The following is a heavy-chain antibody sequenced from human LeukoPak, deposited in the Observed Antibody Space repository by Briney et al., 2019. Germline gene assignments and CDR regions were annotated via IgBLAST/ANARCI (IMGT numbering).Heavy chain of an antibody. CDR2: IYPRDPDT. CDR3: ARHNYDSSGADY. V-gene: IGHV5-51*01. J-gene: IGHJ4*02. CDR1: GYIFTSYW. D-gene: IGHD3-22*01. Sequence: PGESLTISCKGSGYIFTSYWIAWVRQMPGKGMEYMGIIYPRDPDTTYSPSFQGQVTISADKSISTAYLQWSSLKASDTAMYYCARHNYDSSGADYWGQGTLVTVSS.